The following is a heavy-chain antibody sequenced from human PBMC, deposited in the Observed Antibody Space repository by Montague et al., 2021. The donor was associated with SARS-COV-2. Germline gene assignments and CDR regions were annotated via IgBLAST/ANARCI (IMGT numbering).Heavy chain of an antibody. CDR1: GFTFSTYA. J-gene: IGHJ4*02. D-gene: IGHD2-15*01. V-gene: IGHV3-23*01. Sequence: SLRLSCAASGFTFSTYATNWVRQTPVEGLEWVSSIIGRGGSTYXXXSXXXRFXISRDNSKNILYLEMNSLRVDDTAVYYCAKGTLGQCSGAICYPFDHWGQGTLVAVSS. CDR2: IIGRGGST. CDR3: AKGTLGQCSGAICYPFDH.